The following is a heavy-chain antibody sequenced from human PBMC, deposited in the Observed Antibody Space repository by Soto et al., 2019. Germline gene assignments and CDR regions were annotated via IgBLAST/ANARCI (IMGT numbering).Heavy chain of an antibody. V-gene: IGHV3-48*02. CDR2: ISSSSSTI. Sequence: GGSLRLSCAASGFTFSSYSMNWVRQAPGKGLEWVSYISSSSSTIYYADSVKGRFTISRDNAKNSLYLQMNSLRDEDTAVYYCAREGAPLAAAGHRGWFDPWGQGTLVTVSS. CDR3: AREGAPLAAAGHRGWFDP. D-gene: IGHD6-13*01. CDR1: GFTFSSYS. J-gene: IGHJ5*02.